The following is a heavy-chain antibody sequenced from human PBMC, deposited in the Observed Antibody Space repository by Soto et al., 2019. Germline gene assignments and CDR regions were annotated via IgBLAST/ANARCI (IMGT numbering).Heavy chain of an antibody. CDR3: ARGLYDSGSFYFDF. V-gene: IGHV3-53*01. D-gene: IGHD3-10*01. Sequence: EVQLVESGGGLIQPGGSLRLSCAVSGFNFIRKYMIWVRQAPGKGLEWVSILYSGGITYYADSVKGRFTISRDTSENTLYLQMSSLRAEDTAVYYCARGLYDSGSFYFDFWGQGTLVTVSS. CDR2: LYSGGIT. J-gene: IGHJ4*02. CDR1: GFNFIRKY.